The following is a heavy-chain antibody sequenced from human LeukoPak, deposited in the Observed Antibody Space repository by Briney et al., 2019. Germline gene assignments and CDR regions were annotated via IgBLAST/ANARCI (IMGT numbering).Heavy chain of an antibody. D-gene: IGHD1-26*01. V-gene: IGHV4-61*02. CDR3: AGTSGSYLSNWFDP. CDR1: GGSISSGSYY. CDR2: IYSSGST. J-gene: IGHJ5*02. Sequence: SQTLSLTCTVSGGSISSGSYYWSWIRQPAGKGLEWIGRIYSSGSTNYNPSLKSRVTISVDTSRNQFSLKLSSVTAADTAVYYCAGTSGSYLSNWFDPWGQGTLVTVSS.